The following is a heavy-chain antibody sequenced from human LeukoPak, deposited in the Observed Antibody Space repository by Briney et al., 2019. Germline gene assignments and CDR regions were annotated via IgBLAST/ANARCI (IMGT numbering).Heavy chain of an antibody. CDR3: AHRRNKAMIVVA. Sequence: SGPTLVHPTPTLTLTCTFSGFSLSTRGVGVGWIRQPPVKALEWLALIYWNDDKRYIPSLKSRLTITEDTSKNQVVLTMTNMDPVDTATYYCAHRRNKAMIVVAWGQGTLVTVSS. D-gene: IGHD3-22*01. J-gene: IGHJ5*02. CDR2: IYWNDDK. CDR1: GFSLSTRGVG. V-gene: IGHV2-5*01.